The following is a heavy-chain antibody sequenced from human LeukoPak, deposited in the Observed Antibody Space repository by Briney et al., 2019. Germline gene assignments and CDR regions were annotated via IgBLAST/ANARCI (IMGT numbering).Heavy chain of an antibody. Sequence: PSETLSLTCTVSGYSISSGYYWGWIRQPPGKGLEWIGSIYHSGSTYYNPSLKSRVTISVDTSKNQFSLKLSSVTAADTAVYYCARVGVVVTAGAFDIWGQGTMVTVSS. J-gene: IGHJ3*02. D-gene: IGHD2-21*02. CDR2: IYHSGST. CDR1: GYSISSGYY. V-gene: IGHV4-38-2*02. CDR3: ARVGVVVTAGAFDI.